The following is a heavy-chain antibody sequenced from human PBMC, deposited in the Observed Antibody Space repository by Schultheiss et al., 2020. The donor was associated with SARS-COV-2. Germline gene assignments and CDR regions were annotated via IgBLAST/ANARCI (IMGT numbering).Heavy chain of an antibody. V-gene: IGHV3-23*01. CDR1: GFTFSSYW. CDR3: ARSGFGGFS. D-gene: IGHD3-10*01. Sequence: GGSLRLSCSASGFTFSSYWMSWVRQAPGKGLEWVSAISGSGGSTYYADSVKGRFTISRDNSKNTLYLQMNSLRAEDTAVYYCARSGFGGFSWGQGTLVTVSS. J-gene: IGHJ4*02. CDR2: ISGSGGST.